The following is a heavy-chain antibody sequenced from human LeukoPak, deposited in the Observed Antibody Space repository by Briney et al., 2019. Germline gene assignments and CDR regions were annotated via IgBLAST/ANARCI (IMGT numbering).Heavy chain of an antibody. D-gene: IGHD3-10*01. CDR3: AKTGQFGEFPE. V-gene: IGHV6-1*01. CDR1: GDSLSSNSAA. Sequence: SQTLSLTCAISGDSLSSNSAAWNWHRQSPSRGLEWLGRTYYRSKWYNDYAVSVKSRITINPDTSKNQFSLQLNSVTPEDTAVYYCAKTGQFGEFPEWGQGTLVTVSS. CDR2: TYYRSKWYN. J-gene: IGHJ4*02.